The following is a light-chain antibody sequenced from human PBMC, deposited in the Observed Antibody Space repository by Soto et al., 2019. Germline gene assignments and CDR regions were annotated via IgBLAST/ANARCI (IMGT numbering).Light chain of an antibody. CDR3: KQYGSSPLA. CDR1: QSVSSGY. Sequence: DIVLTQSPGTVSLSPGERATLSCRASQSVSSGYLAWYRQKPGQAPRRLIYGVSSRATGIPDKFSRSGSGTDFTLTSSRLEPEEFAVYYCKQYGSSPLAFGQGTKVEIK. CDR2: GVS. V-gene: IGKV3-20*01. J-gene: IGKJ1*01.